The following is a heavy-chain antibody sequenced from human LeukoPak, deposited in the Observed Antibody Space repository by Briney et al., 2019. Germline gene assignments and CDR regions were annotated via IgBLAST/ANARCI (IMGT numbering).Heavy chain of an antibody. CDR1: GYSFTSYW. D-gene: IGHD5-24*01. J-gene: IGHJ5*02. CDR2: IYPGDSDT. V-gene: IGHV5-51*01. CDR3: ARLWVIEMATRGHNWFDP. Sequence: GESLKISCKGSGYSFTSYWIGWVRQMPGKGLEWMGIIYPGDSDTRYSPSFQGQVTISADKSISTAYLQWSSLKASDTAMYYCARLWVIEMATRGHNWFDPWGQGTLVTVSS.